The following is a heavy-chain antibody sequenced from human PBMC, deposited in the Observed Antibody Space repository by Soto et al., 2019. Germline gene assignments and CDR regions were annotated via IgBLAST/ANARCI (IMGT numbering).Heavy chain of an antibody. V-gene: IGHV4-59*12. CDR1: GGSISGYY. Sequence: SETLSLTCTVSGGSISGYYWSWIRQPPGKGLEWIGYMYYTGSTVYNPSFKSRVTISVDMSKNQFSLRLTSVTAADTAVYYCARRGDYYSVGSRDAWFDPWGQGIVVTVSS. J-gene: IGHJ5*02. D-gene: IGHD2-21*01. CDR2: MYYTGST. CDR3: ARRGDYYSVGSRDAWFDP.